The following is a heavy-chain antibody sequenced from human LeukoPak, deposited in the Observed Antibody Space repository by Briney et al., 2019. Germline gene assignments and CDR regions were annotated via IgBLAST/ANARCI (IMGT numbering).Heavy chain of an antibody. CDR1: GFTFSSYV. Sequence: PGGSLRLSCAASGFTFSSYVMSWVRQAPGKGLEWVSVISTSGDSTNFADSVKGRFTISRDNSKNTLYLQMNSLGAEDTAIYYCAKALGGHCSSGSCYGVLDYWGQGTLVTVSS. D-gene: IGHD2-15*01. V-gene: IGHV3-23*01. CDR2: ISTSGDST. J-gene: IGHJ4*02. CDR3: AKALGGHCSSGSCYGVLDY.